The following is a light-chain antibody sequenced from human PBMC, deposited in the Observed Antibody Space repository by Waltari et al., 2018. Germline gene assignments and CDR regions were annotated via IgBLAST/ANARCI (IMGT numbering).Light chain of an antibody. CDR2: WAS. CDR1: QSVLYRSNNKTY. Sequence: DIVMTQSPDSLAVSLAERDTINCQSSQSVLYRSNNKTYFAWYQQKPGQPPKLLIYWASTREAGVPDRFSGSGSGTDFTLTISSLQAEDVAVYYCQQYYSTPGLTFGGGTKVEIK. V-gene: IGKV4-1*01. J-gene: IGKJ4*01. CDR3: QQYYSTPGLT.